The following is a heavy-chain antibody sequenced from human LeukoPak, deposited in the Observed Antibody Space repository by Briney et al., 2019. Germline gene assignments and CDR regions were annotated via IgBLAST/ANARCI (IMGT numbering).Heavy chain of an antibody. V-gene: IGHV3-9*01. D-gene: IGHD5-24*01. CDR3: AKDTFERDDGYHPNFDY. Sequence: GRSLRLSCAASGFTFDDYAMHWVRQAPGKGLEWVSGISWNSGSIGYADSVKGRFTISRDNAKNSLYLQMNSLRTEDTALYYCAKDTFERDDGYHPNFDYWGQGTLVTVSS. J-gene: IGHJ4*02. CDR1: GFTFDDYA. CDR2: ISWNSGSI.